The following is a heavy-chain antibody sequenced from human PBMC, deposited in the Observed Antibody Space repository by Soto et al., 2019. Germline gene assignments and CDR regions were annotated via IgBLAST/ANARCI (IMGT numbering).Heavy chain of an antibody. J-gene: IGHJ6*02. D-gene: IGHD2-15*01. V-gene: IGHV1-69*01. CDR2: IIPIFGTA. CDR3: ARLSVEVVSATGRYYYYGMDV. Sequence: QVQLVQSGAEVKKPGSSVKVSCKASGGTFSSYAISWVRQAPGQGLEWMGGIIPIFGTANYVQKFQGRVTVTADESTSTAYIDLSSLRSEDTALDYCARLSVEVVSATGRYYYYGMDVWGQGTTVTVSS. CDR1: GGTFSSYA.